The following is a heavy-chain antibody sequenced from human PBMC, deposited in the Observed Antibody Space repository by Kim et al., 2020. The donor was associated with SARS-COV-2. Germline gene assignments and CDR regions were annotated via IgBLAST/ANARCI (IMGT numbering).Heavy chain of an antibody. V-gene: IGHV4-39*01. CDR3: ARLEEAKGHYFDY. J-gene: IGHJ4*02. CDR1: GGSISSSSYY. Sequence: SETLSLTCTVSGGSISSSSYYWGWIRQPPGKGLEWIGSIYYSGSTYYNPSLKSRVTISVDTSKNQFSLKLSSVTAADTAVYYCARLEEAKGHYFDYWGQG. CDR2: IYYSGST.